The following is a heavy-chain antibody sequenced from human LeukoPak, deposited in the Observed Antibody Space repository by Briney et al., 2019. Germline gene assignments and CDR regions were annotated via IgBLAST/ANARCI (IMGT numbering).Heavy chain of an antibody. D-gene: IGHD1-26*01. J-gene: IGHJ3*02. V-gene: IGHV4-39*01. CDR1: GDSISSGTYY. CDR2: IYYSGST. Sequence: PSETLSLTCTVSGDSISSGTYYWGWIRQPPGKGLEWIGSIYYSGSTYYDPSLKSRVTISVDTSKIQFSLRLSSVTAADTAVYYCARHGVGDDALDIWGQGTMVTVSS. CDR3: ARHGVGDDALDI.